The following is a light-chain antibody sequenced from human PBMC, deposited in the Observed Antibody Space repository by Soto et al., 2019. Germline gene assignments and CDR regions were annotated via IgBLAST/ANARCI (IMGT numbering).Light chain of an antibody. V-gene: IGKV3D-15*01. CDR2: GAS. CDR3: QQYNNWPPWT. J-gene: IGKJ1*01. Sequence: EIVMTQSPATLSVSPGARATLSCRASQSVSTNLAWYQQKRGQAPRLLIYGASTRANGIPARFSGSGSGTEFPLIISSLQSEDFAVYYCQQYNNWPPWTFGQGTKVEIK. CDR1: QSVSTN.